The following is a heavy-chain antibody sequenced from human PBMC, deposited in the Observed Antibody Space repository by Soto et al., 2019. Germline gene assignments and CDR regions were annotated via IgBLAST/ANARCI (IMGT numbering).Heavy chain of an antibody. CDR3: ATDSGSYNWYDP. D-gene: IGHD1-26*01. CDR2: INDSGST. Sequence: SETLSLTCAVYGGSFSGYYWGWIRQPAGKGLEWIGYINDSGSTNYNPSLKSRVTISLDPSKNQFSLKLSSVTAADSAVYYCATDSGSYNWYDPWGQGTLVTVSS. V-gene: IGHV4-34*01. J-gene: IGHJ5*02. CDR1: GGSFSGYY.